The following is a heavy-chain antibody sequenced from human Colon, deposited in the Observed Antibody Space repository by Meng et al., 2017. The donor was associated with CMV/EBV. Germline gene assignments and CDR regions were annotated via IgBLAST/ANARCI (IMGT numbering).Heavy chain of an antibody. Sequence: GESLKISCAGSGFTFTNHAMSWVRQALGKGLEWISGISGSGGSTYYADSVKGRFTISRDNDKNTLYLQMNSLTVDDTAVYYCISEAAGGDYWGQGALVTVSS. V-gene: IGHV3-23*01. CDR3: ISEAAGGDY. J-gene: IGHJ4*02. D-gene: IGHD1-14*01. CDR1: GFTFTNHA. CDR2: ISGSGGST.